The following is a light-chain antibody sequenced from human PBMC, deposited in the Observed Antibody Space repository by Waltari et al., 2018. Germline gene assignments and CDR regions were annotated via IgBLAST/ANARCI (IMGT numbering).Light chain of an antibody. CDR1: QRVLYNSNHRNY. CDR2: WAS. V-gene: IGKV4-1*01. J-gene: IGKJ1*01. CDR3: QQYYTTPWT. Sequence: DIVMTQAPDSMAVTLGERATRNCQSGQRVLYNSNHRNYLAWYQQKPGQSPNLVIYWASTWESGVPDLFSGSVYATDFTLTISSLQAEDVATYYCQQYYTTPWTFGQGTKVEIK.